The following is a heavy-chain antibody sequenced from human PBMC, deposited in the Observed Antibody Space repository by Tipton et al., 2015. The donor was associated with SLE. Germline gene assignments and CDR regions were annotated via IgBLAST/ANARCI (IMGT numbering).Heavy chain of an antibody. CDR3: ARMAAVVVIPYYFDY. J-gene: IGHJ4*02. V-gene: IGHV4-34*01. CDR2: VNHSGST. CDR1: GESFCASQ. D-gene: IGHD3-22*01. Sequence: TLSLTCTVYGESFCASQWTWIRQPPGKGLEWIGEVNHSGSTTYNPSLKSRVTISVDTSKNQFSLKLSSVTAADTAVYYCARMAAVVVIPYYFDYWGQGTLVTVSS.